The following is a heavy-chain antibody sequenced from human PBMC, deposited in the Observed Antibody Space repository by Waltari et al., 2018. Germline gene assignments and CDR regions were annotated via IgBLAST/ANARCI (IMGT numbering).Heavy chain of an antibody. V-gene: IGHV4-59*13. CDR3: ARGDGDLDYDYYYMDV. CDR1: GGSMSNFY. Sequence: VQLQESGPGLVKPSEALSLTCTVSGGSMSNFYWSWIRQPPGKGPEWIGYISHTGNTNYHPSLKGRVIISVDTSKKQFSLKVSSLTAADTAVYYCARGDGDLDYDYYYMDVWGKGTTVTVSS. J-gene: IGHJ6*03. CDR2: ISHTGNT. D-gene: IGHD4-17*01.